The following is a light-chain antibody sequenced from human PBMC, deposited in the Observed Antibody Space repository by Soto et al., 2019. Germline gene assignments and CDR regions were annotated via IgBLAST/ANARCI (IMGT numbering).Light chain of an antibody. V-gene: IGLV2-23*02. CDR3: CSYAGSSTFPYV. CDR2: EVS. J-gene: IGLJ1*01. CDR1: SREVGSYNL. Sequence: SVLTKPAPVSGSPGQSITISCPGTSREVGSYNLVSWYQHHPGKAPKLMIYEVSKRPSGVSNRFSGSKSGNTASLTISGLQAEDEADYYCCSYAGSSTFPYVFGTGTKHTVL.